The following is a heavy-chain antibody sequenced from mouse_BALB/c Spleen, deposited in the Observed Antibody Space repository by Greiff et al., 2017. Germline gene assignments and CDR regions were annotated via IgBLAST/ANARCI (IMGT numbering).Heavy chain of an antibody. D-gene: IGHD1-2*01. CDR1: GYTFTSYW. Sequence: EVQLQQSGTVLARPGASVKMSCKASGYTFTSYWMHWVKQRPGQGLEWIGAIYPGNSDTSYNQKFKGKAKLTAVTSTSTAYMELSSLTNEDSAVYYCTRKYYGTYYAMDYWGQGTSVTVSS. CDR2: IYPGNSDT. V-gene: IGHV1-5*01. CDR3: TRKYYGTYYAMDY. J-gene: IGHJ4*01.